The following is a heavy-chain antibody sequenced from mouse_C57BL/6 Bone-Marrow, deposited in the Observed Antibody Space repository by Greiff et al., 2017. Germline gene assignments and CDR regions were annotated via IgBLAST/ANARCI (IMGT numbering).Heavy chain of an antibody. D-gene: IGHD4-1*01. CDR1: GYTFTSYG. CDR3: ARRYWEDY. V-gene: IGHV1-81*01. CDR2: IYPRSGNT. J-gene: IGHJ2*01. Sequence: VQVVESGAELARPGASVKLSCKASGYTFTSYGIRWVKQRTGQGLEWIGEIYPRSGNTYYTEKFKGQATLTADKSASTAYMEHRSLTSEDSAVYICARRYWEDYWGQGTTLTVSS.